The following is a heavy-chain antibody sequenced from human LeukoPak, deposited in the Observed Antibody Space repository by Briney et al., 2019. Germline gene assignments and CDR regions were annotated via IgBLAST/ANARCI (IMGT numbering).Heavy chain of an antibody. CDR3: ARGRAIAARPVDY. V-gene: IGHV4-59*12. J-gene: IGHJ4*02. Sequence: SETVSLTCTVSGGSISSYYWSWIRQPPGKGLEWIGYIYYRGTNNYNPSLKSRVSMSLDTSKNQFSLKLSSVTAADTAVYYCARGRAIAARPVDYWGQGTLVTVSS. CDR2: IYYRGTN. D-gene: IGHD6-6*01. CDR1: GGSISSYY.